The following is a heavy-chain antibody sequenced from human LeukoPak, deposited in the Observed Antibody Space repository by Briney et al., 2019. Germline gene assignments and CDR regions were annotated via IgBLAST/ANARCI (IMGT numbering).Heavy chain of an antibody. J-gene: IGHJ3*02. CDR1: GFTFSSYS. CDR3: PRETYAFDI. Sequence: AGGSLRLSCAASGFTFSSYSMNWVRQAPGKGLEWVSSISSSSSHIYYADSVKGRFTISRDNAKNSLYLQMNSLRAEDTAVYYCPRETYAFDIWGQGTMVTVSS. CDR2: ISSSSSHI. V-gene: IGHV3-21*01.